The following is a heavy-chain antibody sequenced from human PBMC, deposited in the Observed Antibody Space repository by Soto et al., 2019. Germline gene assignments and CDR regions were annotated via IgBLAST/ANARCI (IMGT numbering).Heavy chain of an antibody. J-gene: IGHJ6*02. D-gene: IGHD6-19*01. V-gene: IGHV5-51*01. CDR3: ARSIAVTGTYFSGLDV. CDR2: IYPGDLDT. Sequence: GESLKISCKGSGYSFSSFWVAWVRQTPGKGLEWLGIIYPGDLDTRYTSSFQGHVIISADKSSNTVYLQWSSLKASDTAMYYCARSIAVTGTYFSGLDVWGQGTTVTVSS. CDR1: GYSFSSFW.